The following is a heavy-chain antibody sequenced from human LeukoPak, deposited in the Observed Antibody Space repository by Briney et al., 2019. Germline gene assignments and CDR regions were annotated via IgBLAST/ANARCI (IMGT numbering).Heavy chain of an antibody. V-gene: IGHV3-23*01. J-gene: IGHJ4*02. CDR2: ISGSGGST. CDR3: AKDQFPRGAVAALDY. D-gene: IGHD6-19*01. Sequence: PGGSLRLSCAASGFTFSSYAMSWVRQAPGKGLEWVSAISGSGGSTYYADSVKGRFTISRDNSKNTLYLQMNSLRAEDTAVYYCAKDQFPRGAVAALDYWGQGTLVTVSS. CDR1: GFTFSSYA.